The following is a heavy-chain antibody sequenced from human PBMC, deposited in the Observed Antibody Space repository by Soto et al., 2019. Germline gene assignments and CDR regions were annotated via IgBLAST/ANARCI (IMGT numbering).Heavy chain of an antibody. Sequence: GGSLRLSCAASGFSFDDYAMHWVRQAPGKGLEWVSGISWNSGDIDYADSVKGRFTISRDNAKNSLYLQMNSLRAEDTALYYCAKDRPGGSSWYIFDYWGQGTLVTVSS. J-gene: IGHJ4*02. V-gene: IGHV3-9*01. CDR3: AKDRPGGSSWYIFDY. CDR2: ISWNSGDI. CDR1: GFSFDDYA. D-gene: IGHD6-13*01.